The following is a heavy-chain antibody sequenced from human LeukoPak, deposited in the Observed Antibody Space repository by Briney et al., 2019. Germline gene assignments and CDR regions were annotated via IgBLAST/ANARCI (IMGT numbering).Heavy chain of an antibody. CDR3: AKGLVGTTLVDS. V-gene: IGHV3-43*01. CDR2: ISRDGDIT. Sequence: GGSLRLSCAASGFPFNAYTMHWVRQAPGKGLEWVSLISRDGDITYNADSLKGRFTISRDNSKNSLYLQMNSLRNEDTAFYYCAKGLVGTTLVDSWGQGTLVTVSS. J-gene: IGHJ4*02. CDR1: GFPFNAYT. D-gene: IGHD1-1*01.